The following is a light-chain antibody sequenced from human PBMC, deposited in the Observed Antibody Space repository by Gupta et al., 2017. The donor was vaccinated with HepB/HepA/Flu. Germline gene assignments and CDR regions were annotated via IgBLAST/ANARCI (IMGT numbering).Light chain of an antibody. V-gene: IGLV3-1*01. J-gene: IGLJ2*01. CDR3: KGCNSSTL. Sequence: SYELTQPPSVSVSPAQTASSTCSGAKLGYKYACWYQQKPGQSPVLVFYQDTKRPSGIAERFSGSRYGNTDTITNSGTRAKDEAEYYCKGCNSSTLFGGGTKLTVL. CDR1: KLGYKY. CDR2: QDT.